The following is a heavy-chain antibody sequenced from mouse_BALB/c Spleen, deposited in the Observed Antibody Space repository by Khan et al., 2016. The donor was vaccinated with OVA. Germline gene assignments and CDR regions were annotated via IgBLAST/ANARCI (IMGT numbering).Heavy chain of an antibody. V-gene: IGHV14-4*02. CDR3: NAGGCYGY. CDR1: GFNIKDYY. CDR2: IDPENGDT. Sequence: VQLKQSGAELVRSGASVKLSCTASGFNIKDYYMHWVKQRPEQGLEWIGWIDPENGDTDYAPKFQGKATMTADTSSNTAYLQLSSLTSVDTAVYYCNAGGCYGYWGQGTTLTVSS. J-gene: IGHJ2*01. D-gene: IGHD1-1*01.